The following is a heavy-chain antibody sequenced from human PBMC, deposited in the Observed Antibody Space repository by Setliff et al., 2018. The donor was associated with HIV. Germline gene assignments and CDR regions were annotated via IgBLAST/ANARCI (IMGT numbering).Heavy chain of an antibody. J-gene: IGHJ4*02. CDR1: GGSFSGNY. V-gene: IGHV4-34*01. D-gene: IGHD2-15*01. CDR2: INYSGTT. Sequence: SETLSLTCAIYGGSFSGNYWSWIRQPPGKGLEWIGEINYSGTTNHNPFLKSRVTISVDASKKQFSLKLNSVTAADSAIYYCAATYCRGGGRDCPQMYDYWGQGSLVTVSS. CDR3: AATYCRGGGRDCPQMYDY.